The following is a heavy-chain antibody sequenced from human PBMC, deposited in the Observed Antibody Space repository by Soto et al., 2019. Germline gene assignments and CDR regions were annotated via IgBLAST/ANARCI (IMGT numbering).Heavy chain of an antibody. CDR1: GFTFSTYW. V-gene: IGHV3-74*01. CDR2: INTDASST. Sequence: EVQLVESGGGLVQPGGSLRLSCAASGFTFSTYWMHWVRQVPGEGLVWVSRINTDASSTSYADSVKGRFTISRDNAKNTLYLQMNSLRVDDRAVYYCPRAQWPHTFVYWGQGTLVTVSA. J-gene: IGHJ4*02. D-gene: IGHD6-19*01. CDR3: PRAQWPHTFVY.